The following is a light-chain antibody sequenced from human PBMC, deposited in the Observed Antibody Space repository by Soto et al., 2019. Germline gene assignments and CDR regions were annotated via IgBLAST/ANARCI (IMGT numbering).Light chain of an antibody. Sequence: QSMLTQPPSVSGAPGQRVTISCTGSSSNIGAGYDVHWYQQLPGTAPKLLISGNSNRPSGVPDRFSGSKSGTSASLAITGLQAEDEADYYCQSYDSSLSGVVFGGGTKLTV. J-gene: IGLJ2*01. V-gene: IGLV1-40*01. CDR1: SSNIGAGYD. CDR3: QSYDSSLSGVV. CDR2: GNS.